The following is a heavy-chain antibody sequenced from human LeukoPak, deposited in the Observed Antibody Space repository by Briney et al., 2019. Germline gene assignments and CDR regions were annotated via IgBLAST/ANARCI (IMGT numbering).Heavy chain of an antibody. Sequence: PGGSLRLSCATSGFTFSSYGMHWIRQAPGKGLEWVSSISSSSSYIYYADSVKGRFTISRDNAKNSLYLQMNSLRAEDTAVYYCAREIPYGGRAFDIWGQGTMVTVSS. D-gene: IGHD4-23*01. J-gene: IGHJ3*02. CDR3: AREIPYGGRAFDI. CDR2: ISSSSSYI. CDR1: GFTFSSYG. V-gene: IGHV3-21*01.